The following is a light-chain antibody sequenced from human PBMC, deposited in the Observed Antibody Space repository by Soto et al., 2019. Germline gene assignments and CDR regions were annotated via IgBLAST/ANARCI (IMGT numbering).Light chain of an antibody. CDR1: QSVNKAY. CDR2: GAS. CDR3: QHSGDFRWT. J-gene: IGKJ1*01. V-gene: IGKV3-20*01. Sequence: EIVLTQSPVTLAFSPWERATLSCSSSQSVNKAYLVWYQVKPGQAPRRLIYGASSRATGIPDRFSGRGFGTDFTLTISRLEPEDFAVYYCQHSGDFRWTFGLGTKWIS.